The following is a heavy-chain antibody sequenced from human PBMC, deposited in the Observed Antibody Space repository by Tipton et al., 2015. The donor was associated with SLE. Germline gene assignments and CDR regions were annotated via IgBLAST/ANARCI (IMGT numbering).Heavy chain of an antibody. CDR1: GGSVSSGSYY. Sequence: TLSLTCTVSGGSVSSGSYYWSWIRQPPGKGLEWIGYIYYSGSTNYNPSLKSRVTISVDTSKNQFSLKLSSVTAADTAVYYCAAAAGRAGAYWGQGTLVTVSS. D-gene: IGHD6-13*01. CDR2: IYYSGST. V-gene: IGHV4-61*01. J-gene: IGHJ4*02. CDR3: AAAAGRAGAY.